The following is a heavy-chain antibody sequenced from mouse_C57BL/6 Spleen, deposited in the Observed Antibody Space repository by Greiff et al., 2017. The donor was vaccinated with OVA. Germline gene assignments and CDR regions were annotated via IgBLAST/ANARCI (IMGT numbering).Heavy chain of an antibody. D-gene: IGHD1-3*01. J-gene: IGHJ1*03. V-gene: IGHV5-17*01. Sequence: EVKLVESGGGLVKPGGSLKLSCAASGFTFSDYGMHWVRQAPEKGLEWVAYISSGSSTIYYADTVKGRFTSSRDNAKNTLFLQMTSLRSEDTAMYYCARLNFYWYFDVWGTGTTVTVSS. CDR3: ARLNFYWYFDV. CDR1: GFTFSDYG. CDR2: ISSGSSTI.